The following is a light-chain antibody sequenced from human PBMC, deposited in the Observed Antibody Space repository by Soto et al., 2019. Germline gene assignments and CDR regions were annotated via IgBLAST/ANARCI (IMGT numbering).Light chain of an antibody. J-gene: IGKJ5*01. CDR2: KAS. Sequence: DIQMTQSPSTLSASVGDRVTITCRASQSISSWLAWYQQKPGKVPKLLIYKASSLESGVPSRFSGSGSGTEFTLTISSXQPDDFATYYCQQYKSFPLTFGGGTRLEIK. CDR3: QQYKSFPLT. V-gene: IGKV1-5*03. CDR1: QSISSW.